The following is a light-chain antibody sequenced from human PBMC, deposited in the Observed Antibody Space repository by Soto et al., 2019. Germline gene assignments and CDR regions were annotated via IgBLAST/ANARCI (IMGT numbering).Light chain of an antibody. CDR3: QQRSNWTLT. CDR2: DAS. V-gene: IGKV3-11*01. J-gene: IGKJ4*01. CDR1: QSVSSY. Sequence: PGERATLTCRASQSVSSYLAWYQQKPGQAPRLLIYDASNTATGIPARFSGSGSGTDFTLTISSLEPEDFAVYYCQQRSNWTLTFGGRTKVDIK.